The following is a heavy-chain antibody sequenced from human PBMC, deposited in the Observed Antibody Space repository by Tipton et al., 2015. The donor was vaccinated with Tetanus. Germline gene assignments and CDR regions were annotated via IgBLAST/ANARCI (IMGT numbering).Heavy chain of an antibody. CDR1: GFIFSSYG. CDR3: AREADCSGGSCFSGDFDT. D-gene: IGHD2-15*01. Sequence: SLRLSCAASGFIFSSYGIHWVRQAPGKGLEWLGVSWYDGTDKYYADSVKGRFTISRDNSKNTLYLQMNSLRAEDTALYYCAREADCSGGSCFSGDFDTWGQGTQVTVSS. V-gene: IGHV3-33*01. CDR2: SWYDGTDK. J-gene: IGHJ4*02.